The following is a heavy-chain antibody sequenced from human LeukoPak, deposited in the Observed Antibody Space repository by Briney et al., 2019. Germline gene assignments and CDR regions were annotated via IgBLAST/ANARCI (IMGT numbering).Heavy chain of an antibody. Sequence: GGSLRLSCAASGFTFSSYAMSWVRQAPGKGLEWVSAISGSGGSTYYADSVKGRFTISRDNSKNTLYLQMNSLRAGDTAVYYCAKDLERGISGHWGQGTLVTVSS. D-gene: IGHD1-14*01. CDR1: GFTFSSYA. J-gene: IGHJ4*02. CDR3: AKDLERGISGH. CDR2: ISGSGGST. V-gene: IGHV3-23*01.